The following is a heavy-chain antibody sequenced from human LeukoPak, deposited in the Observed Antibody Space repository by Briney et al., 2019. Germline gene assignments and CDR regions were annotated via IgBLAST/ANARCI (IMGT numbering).Heavy chain of an antibody. Sequence: GGSLRLSCAASGFNFSIHGMHWVRQAPGRGLEWVAVISYDGNDKFYADSVRGRFAISKDKSKNTLYLQMSGLRAEDTAVYYCAKAADGVPPGKPLNWFDPRGQGTLVTVSS. D-gene: IGHD2-2*02. CDR1: GFNFSIHG. CDR2: ISYDGNDK. V-gene: IGHV3-30*18. CDR3: AKAADGVPPGKPLNWFDP. J-gene: IGHJ5*02.